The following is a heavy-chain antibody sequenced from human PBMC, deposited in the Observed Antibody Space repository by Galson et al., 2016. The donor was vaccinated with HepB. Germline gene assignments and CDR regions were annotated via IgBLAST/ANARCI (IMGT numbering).Heavy chain of an antibody. CDR3: AKDLGFLEWLFFDSYYYYGMDV. CDR1: GFTFSSYA. D-gene: IGHD3-3*01. Sequence: SLRLSCAASGFTFSSYAMSWVRQAPGKGLEWVSAISGSGGSTYYADSVKGRFTISRDNSKKTLYLQMNSLRAEDTAVYYCAKDLGFLEWLFFDSYYYYGMDVWGQGTTVTVSS. V-gene: IGHV3-23*01. J-gene: IGHJ6*02. CDR2: ISGSGGST.